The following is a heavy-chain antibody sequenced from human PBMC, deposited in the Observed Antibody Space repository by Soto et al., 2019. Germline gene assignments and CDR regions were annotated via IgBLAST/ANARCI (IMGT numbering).Heavy chain of an antibody. CDR2: ISYDGSNK. V-gene: IGHV3-30*18. CDR1: GCTFSSYG. J-gene: IGHJ1*01. CDR3: AKEGIVGATRAEYFQH. Sequence: GGSLILSCAASGCTFSSYGMHWVRQAPGKGLEWVAVISYDGSNKYYADSVKGRFTISRDNSKNTLYLQMNSLRAEDTAVYYCAKEGIVGATRAEYFQHWGQGTLVTVSS. D-gene: IGHD1-26*01.